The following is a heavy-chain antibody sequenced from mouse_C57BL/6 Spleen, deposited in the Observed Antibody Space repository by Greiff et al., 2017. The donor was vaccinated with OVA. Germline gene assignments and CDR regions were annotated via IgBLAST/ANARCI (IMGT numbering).Heavy chain of an antibody. Sequence: LMESGPELVKPGASVKISCKASGYTFTDYYINWVKQRPGQGLEWIGWIYPGSGNTKYNEKFKGKATLTVDKSSSTAYMQLSSLTSVDSAVYFSARQGNKSFYGSSWFSYRGQGALGTVSA. D-gene: IGHD1-1*01. CDR1: GYTFTDYY. J-gene: IGHJ3*01. V-gene: IGHV1-84*01. CDR3: ARQGNKSFYGSSWFSY. CDR2: IYPGSGNT.